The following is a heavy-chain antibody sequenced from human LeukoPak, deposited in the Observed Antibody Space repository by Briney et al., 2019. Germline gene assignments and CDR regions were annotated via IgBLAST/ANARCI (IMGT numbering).Heavy chain of an antibody. Sequence: WASVKVSCKASGYTFTNFDINWVRQAPGQGLEWMGLMNPVSGNAGSAQKFQGRVTLTRDTSMSTAYMEVTSLRSDDTAFYYCARAPMGRGALYWGQGTLVTVNS. J-gene: IGHJ4*02. CDR2: MNPVSGNA. CDR3: ARAPMGRGALY. V-gene: IGHV1-8*01. D-gene: IGHD3-10*01. CDR1: GYTFTNFD.